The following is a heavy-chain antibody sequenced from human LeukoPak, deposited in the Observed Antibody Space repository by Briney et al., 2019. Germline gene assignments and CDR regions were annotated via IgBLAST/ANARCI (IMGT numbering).Heavy chain of an antibody. Sequence: SEPLSLTCTLSGGSISSYYWNWIRQPPGKGLEGWGYIYYSGSTNYNPSLKSRVTISVDTSKNQFSLKLSSVTAADTAVYYCARDVGATPGYFDYWGQGTLVTVSS. CDR3: ARDVGATPGYFDY. J-gene: IGHJ4*02. CDR1: GGSISSYY. CDR2: IYYSGST. D-gene: IGHD1-26*01. V-gene: IGHV4-59*01.